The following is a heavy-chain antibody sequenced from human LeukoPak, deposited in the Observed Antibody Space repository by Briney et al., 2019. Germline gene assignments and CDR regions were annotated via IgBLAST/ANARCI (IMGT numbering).Heavy chain of an antibody. CDR2: INPNSGGT. CDR1: GYSFTGYY. D-gene: IGHD1-7*01. CDR3: ATTRRAFGTHYYFDW. V-gene: IGHV1-2*02. Sequence: GASVKVSCKASGYSFTGYYMHWVRQAPGQGLEWMGWINPNSGGTNYAQKFQGRVTMTRDTSISTAYMELSRLRSDDTAVYYCATTRRAFGTHYYFDWWGQGTLVTVSS. J-gene: IGHJ4*02.